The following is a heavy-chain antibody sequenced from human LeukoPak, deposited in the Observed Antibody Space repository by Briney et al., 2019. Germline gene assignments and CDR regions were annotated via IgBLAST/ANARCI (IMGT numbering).Heavy chain of an antibody. CDR1: GGSFSGYY. Sequence: SETLSLTCAVYGGSFSGYYWSWIRQPPGKGLEWIGEINHSGSTNYNPSLKSRVTISVDTSKNQFSLKLSSVTAADTAVYYCARDKYYYGSGSSYYFDYWGQGTLVTVSS. D-gene: IGHD3-10*01. CDR2: INHSGST. V-gene: IGHV4-34*01. J-gene: IGHJ4*02. CDR3: ARDKYYYGSGSSYYFDY.